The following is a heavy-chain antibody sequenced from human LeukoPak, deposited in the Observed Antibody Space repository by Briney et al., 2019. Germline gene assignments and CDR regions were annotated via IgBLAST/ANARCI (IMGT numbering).Heavy chain of an antibody. D-gene: IGHD6-6*01. CDR2: IYDSGST. V-gene: IGHV4-59*08. J-gene: IGHJ4*02. CDR3: ARQKSVRYSSSSVDY. CDR1: GGSISSYY. Sequence: SETLSLTCTVSGGSISSYYWSWLRQPPGKGLEWIGYIYDSGSTNYNPSLQSRVIISVDTSKKQFSLTLSSVSAANTAVYYGARQKSVRYSSSSVDYWGQGTLVTVSS.